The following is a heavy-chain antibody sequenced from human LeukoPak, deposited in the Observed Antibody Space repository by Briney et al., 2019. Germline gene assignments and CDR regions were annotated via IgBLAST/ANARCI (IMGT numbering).Heavy chain of an antibody. CDR3: ATKRRLAPPPDP. CDR2: IKTDGAVT. J-gene: IGHJ5*02. CDR1: GFTFSKYW. V-gene: IGHV3-74*01. D-gene: IGHD6-19*01. Sequence: GGSLRLSCAASGFTFSKYWMLWGRQAPGKGLERVSRIKTDGAVTTYAESVKGRFTVSRDSADNTMVLEMDSVRDEDTAVYYRATKRRLAPPPDPWAQGPPVRVSS.